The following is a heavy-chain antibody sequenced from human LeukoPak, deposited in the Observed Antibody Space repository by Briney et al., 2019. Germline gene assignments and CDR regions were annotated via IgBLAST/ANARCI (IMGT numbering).Heavy chain of an antibody. D-gene: IGHD4-11*01. CDR1: GGSVSSSSLY. J-gene: IGHJ4*02. Sequence: PSETLSLTCTVSGGSVSSSSLYWGWIRQPPGKGLEWIATIYYSGTTYYNPSLKSRVTISVDTSKDQFSLKLTSVTAADTAFYYCASPSFASGDYSFDFWSQGTLVTVSS. CDR3: ASPSFASGDYSFDF. V-gene: IGHV4-39*01. CDR2: IYYSGTT.